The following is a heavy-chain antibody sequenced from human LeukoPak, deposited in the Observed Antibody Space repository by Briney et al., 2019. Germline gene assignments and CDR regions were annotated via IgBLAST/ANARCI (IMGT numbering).Heavy chain of an antibody. CDR3: AKDRAVIVGAQNDAFDI. V-gene: IGHV3-48*04. D-gene: IGHD1-26*01. CDR2: ISRGGSTT. CDR1: GFTFSSYW. Sequence: PGGSLRLSCAASGFTFSSYWMHWVRQAPGKGLEWVSYISRGGSTTYYADSVKGRFTISRDNAKNSLYLQMNRLRAEDTAVYYCAKDRAVIVGAQNDAFDIWGQGTMVTISS. J-gene: IGHJ3*02.